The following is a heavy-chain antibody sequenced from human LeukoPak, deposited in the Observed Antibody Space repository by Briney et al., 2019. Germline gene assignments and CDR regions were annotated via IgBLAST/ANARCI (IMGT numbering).Heavy chain of an antibody. J-gene: IGHJ5*02. CDR1: GGSISSYY. D-gene: IGHD4-17*01. CDR2: IYYSGST. V-gene: IGHV4-59*08. Sequence: SEPLSLTCTVSGGSISSYYWRWIRQPPGKGLGWVGYIYYSGSTNYNPSLKSRVTISVDTSKNQFSLKLSSVTAADTAVYYCARLLRRLRDDWFDPWGQGTLVTVSS. CDR3: ARLLRRLRDDWFDP.